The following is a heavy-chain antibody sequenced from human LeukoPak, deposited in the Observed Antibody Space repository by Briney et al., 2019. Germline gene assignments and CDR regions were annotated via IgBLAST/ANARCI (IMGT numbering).Heavy chain of an antibody. CDR3: AHRRRGGLYFDY. V-gene: IGHV2-5*02. CDR2: SYGDDEK. D-gene: IGHD2-8*02. J-gene: IGHJ4*02. CDR1: GFSRSTSGVG. Sequence: SGPTLVNPTQTLTLTCTFSGFSRSTSGVGVGWIRQPPGKALEWLALSYGDDEKRYSPSLKSRLTITTDTSKNQVILKMTNMDPVDTATYYCAHRRRGGLYFDYWGQGTLVTVSS.